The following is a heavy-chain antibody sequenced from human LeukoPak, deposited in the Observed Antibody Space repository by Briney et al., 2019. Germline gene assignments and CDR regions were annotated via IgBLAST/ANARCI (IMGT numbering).Heavy chain of an antibody. V-gene: IGHV4-59*01. J-gene: IGHJ4*02. D-gene: IGHD3-16*02. CDR1: GGSISSYY. Sequence: SETLSLTCTVSGGSISSYYWNWIRQPPGKGLEWIGYIYYSGSTNYNPSRKSRVTISVDTSKSHFSLRLSSVTAADTAVYYCARSTGELSLFGYWGQGTLVTVSS. CDR3: ARSTGELSLFGY. CDR2: IYYSGST.